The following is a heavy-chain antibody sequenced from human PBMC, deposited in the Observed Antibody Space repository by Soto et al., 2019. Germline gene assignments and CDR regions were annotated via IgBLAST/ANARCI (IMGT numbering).Heavy chain of an antibody. Sequence: GGSLRLSCAASGFTFSSYGMHWVRQAPGKGLEWVAVISYDGSNKYYADSVKGRFTISRDNSKNTLYLQMNSLRAEDTAVYYCAKDLHGSGSLYYYYYMDVWGKGTTVTVSS. D-gene: IGHD3-10*01. CDR1: GFTFSSYG. J-gene: IGHJ6*03. CDR2: ISYDGSNK. CDR3: AKDLHGSGSLYYYYYMDV. V-gene: IGHV3-30*18.